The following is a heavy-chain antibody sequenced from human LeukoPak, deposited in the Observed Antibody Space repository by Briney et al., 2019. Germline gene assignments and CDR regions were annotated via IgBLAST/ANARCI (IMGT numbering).Heavy chain of an antibody. Sequence: PGGSLRLSCAASGFTFSSYGMHWDRQAPGKGLEWVADIWYDGINKYYADSVKGRFTISRDNSKNTLYLQMNSLRAEDTAVYYCARAGGVVIPTTSDYWGQGTLVTVSS. V-gene: IGHV3-33*01. CDR1: GFTFSSYG. D-gene: IGHD3-3*01. CDR2: IWYDGINK. CDR3: ARAGGVVIPTTSDY. J-gene: IGHJ4*02.